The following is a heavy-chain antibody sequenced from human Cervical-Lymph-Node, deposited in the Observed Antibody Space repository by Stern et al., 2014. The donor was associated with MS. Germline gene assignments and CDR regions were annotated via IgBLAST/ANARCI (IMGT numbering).Heavy chain of an antibody. CDR1: GGSISSGSHY. V-gene: IGHV4-61*02. CDR3: ARGYSSGWDYFDY. Sequence: QLQLQESGPGLVKPSQTLSLTCTVSGGSISSGSHYWSWIRPPAGKGLEWIGRTYTSGSTNYNPSLKSRVTISVDTSKNQFSLKVSSVTAADTAVYYCARGYSSGWDYFDYWGQGTLVTVSS. CDR2: TYTSGST. D-gene: IGHD6-19*01. J-gene: IGHJ4*02.